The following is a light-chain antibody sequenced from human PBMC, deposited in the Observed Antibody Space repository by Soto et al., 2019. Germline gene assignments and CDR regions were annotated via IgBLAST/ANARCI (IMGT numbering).Light chain of an antibody. J-gene: IGKJ1*01. Sequence: DVQMYLSLASVSVSVCDSVTITCLASQSISTFLNWYQQKPGKAPKLLIAATSNLENGVASRFSGSGSGTDFTLTITSLQPEDFATYYLQQRYSTCSFGHET. CDR3: QQRYSTCS. V-gene: IGKV1-39*01. CDR1: QSISTF. CDR2: ATS.